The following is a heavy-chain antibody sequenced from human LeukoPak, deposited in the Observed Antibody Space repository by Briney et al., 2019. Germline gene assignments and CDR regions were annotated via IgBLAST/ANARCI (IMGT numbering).Heavy chain of an antibody. J-gene: IGHJ4*02. CDR1: GFTFSSYS. V-gene: IGHV3-21*01. Sequence: GGSLRLSCAASGFTFSSYSMNWVRQAPGKGLEWVSTISSGTGSYIYYADSVRGRFTISRDNAKNSLYLQMNSLRAEDTAVYYCARCSGVFGSSGYWGQGTLVTVSS. CDR3: ARCSGVFGSSGY. D-gene: IGHD6-6*01. CDR2: ISSGTGSYI.